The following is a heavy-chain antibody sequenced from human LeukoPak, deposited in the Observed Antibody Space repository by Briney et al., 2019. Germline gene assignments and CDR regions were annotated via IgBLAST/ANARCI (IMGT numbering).Heavy chain of an antibody. CDR3: AKSVPAIRGEIDY. D-gene: IGHD3-10*01. CDR2: LRFDGGDQ. Sequence: GGSLRLSCVASGFTLSQYGIHWVRQAPGKGLEWVAFLRFDGGDQSYADSVKGRFTISRDNSKNTLYLQMNSLRAEDTAVYYCAKSVPAIRGEIDYWGQGTLVTVSS. V-gene: IGHV3-30*02. J-gene: IGHJ4*02. CDR1: GFTLSQYG.